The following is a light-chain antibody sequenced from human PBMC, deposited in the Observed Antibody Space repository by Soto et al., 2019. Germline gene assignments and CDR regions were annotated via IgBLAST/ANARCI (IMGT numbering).Light chain of an antibody. Sequence: DIQMTQSPSSVSASVGDRVTITCRASQGISNWLAWYQQKPGKAPSLLIHAASSLQSGVPSRFSGSGYGTDFTLAISSLQPEYFVPYLCQQANSLPVTFGPGTKVDIK. CDR1: QGISNW. CDR3: QQANSLPVT. J-gene: IGKJ3*01. V-gene: IGKV1-12*01. CDR2: AAS.